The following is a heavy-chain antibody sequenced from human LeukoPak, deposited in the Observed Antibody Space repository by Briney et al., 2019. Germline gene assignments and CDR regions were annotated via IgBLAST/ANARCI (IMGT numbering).Heavy chain of an antibody. CDR1: GFTFSNYA. CDR2: ISGSAGSA. CDR3: AKGGSSGYYNHFDY. J-gene: IGHJ4*02. V-gene: IGHV3-23*01. Sequence: PGGSLRLSRAASGFTFSNYAMSWVRQAPGKGLEWVSTISGSAGSAYYADSVKGRFTISRDNSKNTLYLQMNSLRAEDTAVYYCAKGGSSGYYNHFDYWGQGTLVTVSS. D-gene: IGHD3-22*01.